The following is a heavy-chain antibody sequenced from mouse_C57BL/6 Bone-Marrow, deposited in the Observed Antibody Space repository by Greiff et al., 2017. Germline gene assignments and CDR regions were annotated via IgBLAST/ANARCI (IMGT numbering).Heavy chain of an antibody. D-gene: IGHD1-1*01. CDR3: ARPIYYYGGFAY. Sequence: QVQLQQSGTELVKPGASVKLSCKASGYTFTSYWMHWVKQRPGQGLEWIGNINPSNGGTNYNEKFKSKATLTVDKSSSTAYMQLSSLTSEDSAVYYCARPIYYYGGFAYWGQGTLVTVSA. CDR2: INPSNGGT. CDR1: GYTFTSYW. J-gene: IGHJ3*01. V-gene: IGHV1-53*01.